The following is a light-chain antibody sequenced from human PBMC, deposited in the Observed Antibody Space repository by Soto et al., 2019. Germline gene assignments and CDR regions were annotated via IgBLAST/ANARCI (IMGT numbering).Light chain of an antibody. Sequence: EIVLTQSPATLSLSXGERATLSXXASQSVSSYLAWYQQKPGQAPRLLIYDASNRATGIPARFSGSGSGTDFTLTISSLEPEDFAVYYCQQRSNWPPEITFGQGTRLEIK. CDR1: QSVSSY. CDR3: QQRSNWPPEIT. V-gene: IGKV3-11*01. CDR2: DAS. J-gene: IGKJ5*01.